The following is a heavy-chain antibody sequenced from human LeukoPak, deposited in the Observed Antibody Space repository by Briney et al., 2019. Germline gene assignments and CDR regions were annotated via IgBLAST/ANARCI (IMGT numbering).Heavy chain of an antibody. D-gene: IGHD1-26*01. J-gene: IGHJ4*02. CDR1: GFTFSSYA. CDR3: ARSGRELR. V-gene: IGHV3-30*04. CDR2: ISYDGSNK. Sequence: PGRSLRLSCAASGFTFSSYAMHWVRQAPGKGLEWVAVISYDGSNKYYADSVKGRFTISRDNSKNTLYLQMNSLRAEDTAVYYCARSGRELRWGQGTLVTVSS.